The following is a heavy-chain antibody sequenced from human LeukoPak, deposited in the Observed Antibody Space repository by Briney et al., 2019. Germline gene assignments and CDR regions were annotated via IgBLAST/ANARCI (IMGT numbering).Heavy chain of an antibody. CDR2: IYPGDSDT. CDR1: GYSFTSYW. V-gene: IGHV5-51*01. Sequence: GESLKISCKGSGYSFTSYWIGWVRQMPGKGLEWMGIIYPGDSDTRYSPSFQGQVTISADKSISTAYLQSSSLKASDTAMYYCARHDQGGGTTLDYWGQGNLVTVSS. J-gene: IGHJ4*02. CDR3: ARHDQGGGTTLDY. D-gene: IGHD1-26*01.